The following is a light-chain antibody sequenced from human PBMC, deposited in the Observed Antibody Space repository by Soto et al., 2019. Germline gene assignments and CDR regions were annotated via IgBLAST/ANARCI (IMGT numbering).Light chain of an antibody. CDR1: QSVSSD. CDR2: GAS. V-gene: IGKV3-15*01. CDR3: QQYNNRPWT. Sequence: EIEMTQSPATLSVSPGERATLSCRASQSVSSDLAWYQQKPGQAPRLLIYGASTRATGIPARFSGSGSGTEFTLTISSLQSEDFAVSYCQQYNNRPWTFGQGTKV. J-gene: IGKJ1*01.